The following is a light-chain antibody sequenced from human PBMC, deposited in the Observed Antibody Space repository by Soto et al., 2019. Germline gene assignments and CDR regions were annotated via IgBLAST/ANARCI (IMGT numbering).Light chain of an antibody. CDR1: SSDVGGYTY. Sequence: QAVVTQPASVSGSPGQSITISCTGTSSDVGGYTYVSWYQLHPGKVPKLMIYEVGDRPSGVSNRFSGSKSGNTASLTISGLQAEDEADYYCSSFTSSSTLVFGSGTKLTVL. J-gene: IGLJ1*01. CDR2: EVG. V-gene: IGLV2-14*01. CDR3: SSFTSSSTLV.